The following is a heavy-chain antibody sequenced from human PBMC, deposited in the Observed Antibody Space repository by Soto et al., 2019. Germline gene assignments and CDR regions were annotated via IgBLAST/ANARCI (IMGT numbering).Heavy chain of an antibody. J-gene: IGHJ4*02. CDR1: GFTFSDYY. CDR3: AREDLGYCSGGSCHEGVHFDY. CDR2: ISSSGSTI. V-gene: IGHV3-11*01. D-gene: IGHD2-15*01. Sequence: GGSLRLSCAASGFTFSDYYMSWIRQAPGKGLEWVSYISSSGSTIYYADSVKGRFTISRDNAKNSLYLQMNSLRAEDTAVYYCAREDLGYCSGGSCHEGVHFDYWGQGTLVTVSS.